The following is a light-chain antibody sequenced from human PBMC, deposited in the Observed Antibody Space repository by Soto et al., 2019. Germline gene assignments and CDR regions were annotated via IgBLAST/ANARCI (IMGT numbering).Light chain of an antibody. CDR1: SGRVASNY. J-gene: IGLJ3*02. CDR2: EDD. CDR3: SSHGGGNNWGV. Sequence: NFMLTQPHSVSESPGKTVTISCTRSSGRVASNYVQWYQQRPGSAPTTVIFEDDQRPSGVPDRFSGSKSGNTASLTVSGLQAEDEADYFCSSHGGGNNWGVFGGGTKLTVL. V-gene: IGLV6-57*04.